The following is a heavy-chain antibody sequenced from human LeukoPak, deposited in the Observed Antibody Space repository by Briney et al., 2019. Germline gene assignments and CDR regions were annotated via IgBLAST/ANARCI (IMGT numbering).Heavy chain of an antibody. D-gene: IGHD2-21*01. V-gene: IGHV5-51*01. CDR3: ARLILWTDRYYNGMDV. J-gene: IGHJ6*02. Sequence: GESLKISCQGSGYTYPNYWIGWVRQMPGQGLEWMGIVYPGDSETRYSPSFQGQVTISADKSINTVYLQWSSLKASDTAIYYCARLILWTDRYYNGMDVWGQGTPVTVSS. CDR1: GYTYPNYW. CDR2: VYPGDSET.